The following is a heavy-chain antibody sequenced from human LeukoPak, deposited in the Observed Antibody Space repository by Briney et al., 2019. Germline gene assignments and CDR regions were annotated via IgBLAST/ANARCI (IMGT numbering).Heavy chain of an antibody. D-gene: IGHD3-22*01. CDR1: GGSISSYY. V-gene: IGHV4-59*01. Sequence: PSETLSLTCTVSGGSISSYYWSWIRQPAGKGLEWIGYIYYSGSTDYNPSLKSRVNISVDTSKNQFSLKLSSVTAADTAVYFCARVRVSSGSHPWYFDYWGQGTLVTVSS. CDR3: ARVRVSSGSHPWYFDY. CDR2: IYYSGST. J-gene: IGHJ4*02.